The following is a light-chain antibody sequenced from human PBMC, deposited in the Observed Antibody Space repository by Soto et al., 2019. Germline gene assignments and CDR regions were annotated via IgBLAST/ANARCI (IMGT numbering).Light chain of an antibody. J-gene: IGKJ2*01. CDR3: LQDYNYPYT. CDR1: QGIGTD. Sequence: AIQMTQSPSSLSASVGDRVTITCRASQGIGTDLGWYQQTPGKAPKLLIYAASTLQSGVPSRFSGSESGTDFTLTISSLQPEDFATYYCLQDYNYPYTFGQGTKLEIK. V-gene: IGKV1-6*01. CDR2: AAS.